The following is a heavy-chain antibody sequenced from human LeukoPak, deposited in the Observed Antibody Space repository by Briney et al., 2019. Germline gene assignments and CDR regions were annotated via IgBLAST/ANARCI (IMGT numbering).Heavy chain of an antibody. CDR2: ISHDGTKK. CDR1: GFTFSNHG. V-gene: IGHV3-30*18. Sequence: GGSLRLSCAASGFTFSNHGMHWARQAPGKGREWVAAISHDGTKKSHADSVKGRFNISKDNFKNTLYLQMDSLRAEDTAVYYCAKDLGEQWLILYYYYGMDVWGQGTKVTVSS. CDR3: AKDLGEQWLILYYYYGMDV. D-gene: IGHD6-19*01. J-gene: IGHJ6*02.